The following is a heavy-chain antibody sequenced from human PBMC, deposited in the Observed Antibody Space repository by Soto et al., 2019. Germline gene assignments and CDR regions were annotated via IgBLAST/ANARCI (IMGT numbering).Heavy chain of an antibody. V-gene: IGHV3-23*01. Sequence: EVQLLESGGGLVQPGGSLRLSCAASGFTFSSYAMSWVRQAPGKGLEWVSAISGSGGSTYYADSVKGRFTISRDNSKNPLYLQMNSLKAEDTAVYYCAKARPYYDFWSGYSVGAFDLWGPGTMVTGPS. J-gene: IGHJ3*01. D-gene: IGHD3-3*01. CDR3: AKARPYYDFWSGYSVGAFDL. CDR1: GFTFSSYA. CDR2: ISGSGGST.